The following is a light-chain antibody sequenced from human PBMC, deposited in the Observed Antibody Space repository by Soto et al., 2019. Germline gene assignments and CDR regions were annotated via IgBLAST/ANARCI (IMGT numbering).Light chain of an antibody. Sequence: EIVLTQSPGTLSLSPGERATLSCRASQSVSSSYLAWYQQKPGQAPRLLIYGASSRATGIPDRFSGSGSGTDFTLTISRLEPEDFAVYYCQSQLTFGAGTKV. J-gene: IGKJ4*01. CDR1: QSVSSSY. CDR3: QSQLT. V-gene: IGKV3-20*01. CDR2: GAS.